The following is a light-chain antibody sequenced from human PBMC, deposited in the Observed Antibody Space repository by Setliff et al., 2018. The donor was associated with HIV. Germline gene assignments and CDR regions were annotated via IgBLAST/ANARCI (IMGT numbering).Light chain of an antibody. CDR1: NSDIGGYNY. CDR2: QVI. CDR3: SASRPSTNLVV. V-gene: IGLV2-14*01. Sequence: QSALPQPASVSGSPGQSITISCTGTNSDIGGYNYVSWYQQLPGKAPKLMIFQVINRPSGVSNRFSGSKSGNTASLTISGLQAEDEANYYCSASRPSTNLVVFGTGTKVTVL. J-gene: IGLJ1*01.